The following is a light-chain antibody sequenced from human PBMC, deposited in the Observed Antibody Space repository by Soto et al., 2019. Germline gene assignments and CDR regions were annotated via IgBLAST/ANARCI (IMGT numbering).Light chain of an antibody. CDR3: AAWEDSRRAVV. V-gene: IGLV1-44*01. CDR1: RSNIGTYA. J-gene: IGLJ2*01. Sequence: QSVLTQSPSASATPGQRVTISCSGGRSNIGTYAVNWYQQLPGTAPTLLIFRNHQRPSGVPDRFSGSKSGTSASRAISGPESEDEADYYCAAWEDSRRAVVFGGGTKLTVL. CDR2: RNH.